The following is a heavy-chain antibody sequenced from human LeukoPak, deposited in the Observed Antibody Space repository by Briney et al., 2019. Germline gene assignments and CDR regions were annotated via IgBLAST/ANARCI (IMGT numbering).Heavy chain of an antibody. CDR2: IIPIFGTA. Sequence: SVKVSCKASGGTFSSYAISWVRQAPGQGLEWIGGIIPIFGTANYAQKFQGRVTITTDESTSTAYMELSSLRSEDTAVYYCARASLGRGYFDYWGQGTLVAVSS. V-gene: IGHV1-69*05. D-gene: IGHD5-24*01. CDR3: ARASLGRGYFDY. J-gene: IGHJ4*02. CDR1: GGTFSSYA.